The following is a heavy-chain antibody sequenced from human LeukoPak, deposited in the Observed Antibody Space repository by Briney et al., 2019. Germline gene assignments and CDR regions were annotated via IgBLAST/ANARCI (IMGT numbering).Heavy chain of an antibody. Sequence: SETLPLTCAVSGYSISSGYYWGWIRQPPGKGLEWIGSIYHSGSTYYNPSLKSRVTISVDTSKNQFSLKLSSVTAADTAVYYCARHIAYYYDSSGQEDAFDIWGQGTMVTVSS. J-gene: IGHJ3*02. V-gene: IGHV4-38-2*01. D-gene: IGHD3-22*01. CDR1: GYSISSGYY. CDR3: ARHIAYYYDSSGQEDAFDI. CDR2: IYHSGST.